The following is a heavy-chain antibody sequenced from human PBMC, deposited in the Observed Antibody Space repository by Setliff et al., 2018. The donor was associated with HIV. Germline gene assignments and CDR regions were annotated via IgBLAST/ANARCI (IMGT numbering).Heavy chain of an antibody. CDR1: GFTFSSYA. J-gene: IGHJ5*02. CDR2: ISGSGGST. V-gene: IGHV3-23*01. Sequence: GGSLRLSCAVSGFTFSSYAMSWVRQAPGKGLEWVSAISGSGGSTYYADSVKGRLTISRDNSKNTLYPQMNSLRAEDTAVYYCASSGSGSYINWFGPWGQGTLVTVS. CDR3: ASSGSGSYINWFGP. D-gene: IGHD3-10*01.